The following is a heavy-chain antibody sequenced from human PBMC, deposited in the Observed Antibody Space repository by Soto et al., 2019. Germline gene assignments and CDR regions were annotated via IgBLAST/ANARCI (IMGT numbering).Heavy chain of an antibody. CDR2: IYWDDDK. D-gene: IGHD6-19*01. CDR3: AHIPVADSVSHFEY. Sequence: SGPTLVNPTQTLTLTCTFSGFSLSTSGVGVGWIRQPPGKALEWLALIYWDDDKDYSPSLKSRLTITKDTSKNQVVLRMTNMDPVDTATYYCAHIPVADSVSHFEYWGQGTLVTVSS. J-gene: IGHJ4*02. CDR1: GFSLSTSGVG. V-gene: IGHV2-5*02.